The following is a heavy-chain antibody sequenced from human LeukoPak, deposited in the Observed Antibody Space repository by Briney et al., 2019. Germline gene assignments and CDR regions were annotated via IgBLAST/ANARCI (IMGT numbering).Heavy chain of an antibody. Sequence: LGGPLRLSCAASGFTFSSYWMHWVRQAPGKGLVWVSRINSDGSSTNYADSVKGRFTISRDNAKNTLYLQMNSLRAEDTAVYYCAKAMSYYYYYYGMDVWGQGTTVTVSS. D-gene: IGHD5/OR15-5a*01. CDR3: AKAMSYYYYYYGMDV. V-gene: IGHV3-74*01. CDR2: INSDGSST. J-gene: IGHJ6*02. CDR1: GFTFSSYW.